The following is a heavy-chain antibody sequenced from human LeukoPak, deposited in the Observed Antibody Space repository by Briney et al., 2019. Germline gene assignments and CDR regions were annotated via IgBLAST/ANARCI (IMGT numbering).Heavy chain of an antibody. CDR3: ARGEDGYHDY. CDR1: GFTFSSYD. V-gene: IGHV3-48*03. Sequence: GESLRLSCAASGFTFSSYDMNWVRQAPGKGLEWVSYIGTSGRTIYYADSVKGRFTISRDNAKNSLYLQMNSLRAEDTAVYYCARGEDGYHDYWGQGTLVTVSS. D-gene: IGHD5-24*01. J-gene: IGHJ4*02. CDR2: IGTSGRTI.